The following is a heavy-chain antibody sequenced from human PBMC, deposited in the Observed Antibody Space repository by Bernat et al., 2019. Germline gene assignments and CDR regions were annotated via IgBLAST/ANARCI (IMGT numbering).Heavy chain of an antibody. Sequence: DVQLMESGGDLVQPGGSLRLSCAASGFTFSDSGMSWVRLPPGKGLEWVSTISSDGENTHYAGSVQGRFTISRDNSQSTLYLQMDSLGAEDAAIYYCANFSAPYFDYWGQGALVTVSS. D-gene: IGHD3-16*01. V-gene: IGHV3-23*01. CDR3: ANFSAPYFDY. CDR1: GFTFSDSG. CDR2: ISSDGENT. J-gene: IGHJ4*02.